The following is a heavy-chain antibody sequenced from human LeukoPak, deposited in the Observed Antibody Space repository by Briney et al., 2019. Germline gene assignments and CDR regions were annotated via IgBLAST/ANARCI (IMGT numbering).Heavy chain of an antibody. CDR1: GGSISNGYW. D-gene: IGHD3-3*01. CDR2: IYYSGST. J-gene: IGHJ5*02. CDR3: ARRDFWSGLDP. Sequence: SETLSLTCAVSGGSISNGYWWSWVRQPPGKGLEWIGSIYYSGSTYYNPSLKSRVTISVDTSKNQFSLKLSSVTAADTAVYYCARRDFWSGLDPWGQGTLVTVSS. V-gene: IGHV4-39*01.